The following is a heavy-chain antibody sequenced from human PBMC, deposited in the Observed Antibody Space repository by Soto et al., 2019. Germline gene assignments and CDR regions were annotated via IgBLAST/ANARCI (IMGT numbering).Heavy chain of an antibody. CDR3: ARRSTMTYYYGMDV. CDR1: GYSFTSYW. D-gene: IGHD3-22*01. J-gene: IGHJ6*02. V-gene: IGHV5-10-1*01. CDR2: IDPSDSYT. Sequence: GESRKISCXGSGYSFTSYWISWVRQMPGKGLEWMGRIDPSDSYTNYSPSFQGHVTISADKSISTAYLQWSSLKASDTAMYYCARRSTMTYYYGMDVWGQGTTVTVSS.